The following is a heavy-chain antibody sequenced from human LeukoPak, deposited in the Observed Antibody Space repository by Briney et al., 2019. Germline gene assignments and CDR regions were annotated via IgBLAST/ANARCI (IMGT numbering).Heavy chain of an antibody. D-gene: IGHD3-22*01. V-gene: IGHV1-2*02. CDR1: GYTFTGYY. Sequence: ASVKVSCKASGYTFTGYYMHWVRQAPGQGLEWMGWINPNSGGTNYAQKFRGRVTMTRDTSISTAYMELSRLRSDDTAVYYCARDPGYYDSSGYDYWGQGTLVTVSS. CDR2: INPNSGGT. J-gene: IGHJ4*02. CDR3: ARDPGYYDSSGYDY.